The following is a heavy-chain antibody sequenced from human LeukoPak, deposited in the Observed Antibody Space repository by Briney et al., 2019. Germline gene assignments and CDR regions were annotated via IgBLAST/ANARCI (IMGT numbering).Heavy chain of an antibody. D-gene: IGHD4-11*01. CDR1: GYTLTELS. Sequence: ASVKVSCKVSGYTLTELSMHWVRQAPGKGLEWMGGFDPEDGETIYAQKFQSRVTMTEDTSTDTAYMELSSLRSEDTAVYYCATYSMTTPLEDWFDPWGQGTLVTVSS. CDR3: ATYSMTTPLEDWFDP. J-gene: IGHJ5*02. CDR2: FDPEDGET. V-gene: IGHV1-24*01.